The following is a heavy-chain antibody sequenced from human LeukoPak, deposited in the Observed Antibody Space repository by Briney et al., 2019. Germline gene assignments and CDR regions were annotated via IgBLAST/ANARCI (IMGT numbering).Heavy chain of an antibody. CDR1: GGSISSGGYY. CDR3: ARAENIAAPPNAGAPNWYFDL. D-gene: IGHD6-13*01. CDR2: IYHSGST. J-gene: IGHJ2*01. Sequence: SQTLSLTCTVSGGSISSGGYYWSWIRQPPGKGLEWIGYIYHSGSTYYNPSLKSRVTISVDRSKNQFSLKLSSVTAADTAVYYCARAENIAAPPNAGAPNWYFDLWGRGTLVTVSS. V-gene: IGHV4-30-2*01.